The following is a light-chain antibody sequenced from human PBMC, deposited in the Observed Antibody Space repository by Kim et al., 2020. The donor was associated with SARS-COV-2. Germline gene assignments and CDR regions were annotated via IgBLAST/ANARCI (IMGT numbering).Light chain of an antibody. J-gene: IGKJ1*01. CDR1: RDIANS. Sequence: ASVGERVTIPCRASRDIANSLAWYQQKPGTVPKVLIYAASTLQSGVPSRFSGSGSGTEFTLTIGSLQTEDAATYYCQKYNSAPWTFGPGTKVDIK. CDR2: AAS. CDR3: QKYNSAPWT. V-gene: IGKV1-27*01.